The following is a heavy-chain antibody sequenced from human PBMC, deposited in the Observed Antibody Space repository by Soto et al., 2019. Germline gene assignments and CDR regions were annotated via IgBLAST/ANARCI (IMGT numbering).Heavy chain of an antibody. CDR1: GFSLSTSGVG. V-gene: IGHV2-5*01. D-gene: IGHD6-19*01. CDR2: IYWNDDK. CDR3: AHISPEYSSGWYSY. J-gene: IGHJ4*02. Sequence: QITLKESGPTLVKPTQTLTLTCTFSGFSLSTSGVGVGWIRQPPGKALEWLALIYWNDDKRYSPSLKSRLTITKDTSKNQVVLTMTNMDPVDTATYYCAHISPEYSSGWYSYWGQGTLVTVSS.